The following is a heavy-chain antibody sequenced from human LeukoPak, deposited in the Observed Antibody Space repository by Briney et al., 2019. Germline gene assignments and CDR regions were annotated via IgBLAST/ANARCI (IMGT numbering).Heavy chain of an antibody. CDR3: ARDQVVAAATGAFDI. CDR2: IYYSGST. V-gene: IGHV4-59*01. D-gene: IGHD2-15*01. Sequence: RPSETLSLTCTVSGGSISSYYWSWIRQPPGKGLEWIGYIYYSGSTNYNPSLKSRVTISVDTSKNQFSLKLSSVTAADTAVYYCARDQVVAAATGAFDIWGQGTMVTVSS. J-gene: IGHJ3*02. CDR1: GGSISSYY.